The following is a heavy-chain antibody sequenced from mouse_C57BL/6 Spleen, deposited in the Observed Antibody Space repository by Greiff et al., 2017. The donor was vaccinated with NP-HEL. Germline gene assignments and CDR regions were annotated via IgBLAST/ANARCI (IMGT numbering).Heavy chain of an antibody. V-gene: IGHV5-17*01. CDR1: GFTFSDYG. CDR2: ISSGSSTI. D-gene: IGHD2-1*01. J-gene: IGHJ4*01. CDR3: ARRGYYGNFYAMDY. Sequence: EVKLMESGGGLVKPGGSLKLSCAASGFTFSDYGMHWVRQAPEKGLEWVAYISSGSSTIDDADTVKGRFTISRDNAKNTLFLQMTSLRSEDTAMYYCARRGYYGNFYAMDYWGQGTSVTVSS.